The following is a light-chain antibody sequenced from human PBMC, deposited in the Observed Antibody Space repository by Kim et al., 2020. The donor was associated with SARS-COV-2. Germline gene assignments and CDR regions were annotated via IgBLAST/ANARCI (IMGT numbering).Light chain of an antibody. CDR3: SSYAGRNDLV. CDR1: SSDVGRYNY. V-gene: IGLV2-8*01. J-gene: IGLJ2*01. Sequence: QSALTQPPSASGSPGQSVDISCTGTSSDVGRYNYVSWYQHHPGKAPKLIIYDVTKRPTGVPDRFSGSKSGNTVSLTVSGLQAEDEADYYCSSYAGRNDLVFGGGTQLTVL. CDR2: DVT.